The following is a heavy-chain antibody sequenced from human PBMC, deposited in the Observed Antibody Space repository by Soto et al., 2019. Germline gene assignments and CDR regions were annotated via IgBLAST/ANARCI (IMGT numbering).Heavy chain of an antibody. CDR1: GFTFSSYG. Sequence: QVQLVESGGGVVQPGRSLRLSCAASGFTFSSYGMHWVRQAPGKGLEWVAVISYDGSNKYYADSVKGRFTISRDNSKNTLYLQMNSLRAEDTAVYYCAKWHSAPLSYGMDVWGQGTTVTVSS. CDR2: ISYDGSNK. CDR3: AKWHSAPLSYGMDV. D-gene: IGHD3-10*01. J-gene: IGHJ6*02. V-gene: IGHV3-30*18.